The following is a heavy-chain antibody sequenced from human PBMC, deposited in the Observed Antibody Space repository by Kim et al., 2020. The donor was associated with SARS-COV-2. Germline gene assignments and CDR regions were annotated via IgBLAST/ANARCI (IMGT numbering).Heavy chain of an antibody. CDR1: GFTFSSYA. CDR2: LSSNGGST. Sequence: GGSLRLSCAASGFTFSSYAMHWVRQAPGKGLEYVSALSSNGGSTYYANSVKGRFTISRDNSKNTLYLQMGSLRAEDMAVYYCARDSGYSGIHFDYCGQGTLVTVSS. D-gene: IGHD1-26*01. J-gene: IGHJ4*02. V-gene: IGHV3-64*01. CDR3: ARDSGYSGIHFDY.